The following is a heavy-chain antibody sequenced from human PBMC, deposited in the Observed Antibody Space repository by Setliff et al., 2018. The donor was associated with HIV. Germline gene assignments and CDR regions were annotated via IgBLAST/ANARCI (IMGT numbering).Heavy chain of an antibody. V-gene: IGHV2-70*04. J-gene: IGHJ4*02. CDR3: ARTDRRYSTSAFDY. CDR1: GFSLSTSGMR. CDR2: IDWDDEK. D-gene: IGHD6-6*01. Sequence: ASGPTLVNPTQTLPLTCTFSGFSLSTSGMRVSWIRQPPGKALEWLARIDWDDEKFYNTSLKTRLSISKDTSKNQVVLEMANLGPADTGTYYCARTDRRYSTSAFDYWGQGTLVTVSS.